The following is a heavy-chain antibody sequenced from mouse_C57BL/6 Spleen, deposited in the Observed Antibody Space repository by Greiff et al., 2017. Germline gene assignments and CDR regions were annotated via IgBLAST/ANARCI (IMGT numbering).Heavy chain of an antibody. CDR2: IHPNSGST. Sequence: QVQLQQPGAELVKPGASVKLSCKASGYTFTSYWMHWVKQRPGQGLEWIGMIHPNSGSTNYNEKFKSKATLTVDKSSSTAYMQLSSLTSEDSAVYYCVPGGTVVGYYFDYWGQGTTLTVSS. V-gene: IGHV1-64*01. CDR3: VPGGTVVGYYFDY. J-gene: IGHJ2*01. D-gene: IGHD1-1*01. CDR1: GYTFTSYW.